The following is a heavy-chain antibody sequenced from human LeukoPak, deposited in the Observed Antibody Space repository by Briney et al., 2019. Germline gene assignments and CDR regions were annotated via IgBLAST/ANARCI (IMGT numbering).Heavy chain of an antibody. Sequence: GGSLRLSCAASGFTFSNYFMTWVRQAPGKGLDWVANIKQDGSETYYEDSVKGRFTISRDNAKNSLYLQMNSLRAEDTAVYYCARDMVRGVIGWFDPWGQGTLVTVSS. CDR1: GFTFSNYF. J-gene: IGHJ5*02. V-gene: IGHV3-7*01. CDR2: IKQDGSET. D-gene: IGHD3-10*01. CDR3: ARDMVRGVIGWFDP.